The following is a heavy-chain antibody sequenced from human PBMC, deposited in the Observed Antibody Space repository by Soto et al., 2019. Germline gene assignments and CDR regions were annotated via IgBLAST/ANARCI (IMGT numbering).Heavy chain of an antibody. CDR1: GFTFSSYA. CDR3: ARDYYRFNSGYGFSMDV. Sequence: QVQLGESGGGVFQPGRSLRLSCAASGFTFSSYAMHWFRQAPGKGLEWVAVISYDGSNKYYADSVKGRFTISRDNSKNTLYLQMNSLRAEDTAVYYCARDYYRFNSGYGFSMDVWGQGTTVTVSS. CDR2: ISYDGSNK. V-gene: IGHV3-30-3*01. J-gene: IGHJ6*02. D-gene: IGHD5-12*01.